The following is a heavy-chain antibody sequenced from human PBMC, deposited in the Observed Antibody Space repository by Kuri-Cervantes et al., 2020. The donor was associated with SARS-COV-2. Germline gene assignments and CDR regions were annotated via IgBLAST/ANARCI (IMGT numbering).Heavy chain of an antibody. CDR2: INSDGSST. V-gene: IGHV3-74*01. CDR3: ARGGAYGDYFHY. D-gene: IGHD4-17*01. CDR1: GFTFSSYW. Sequence: GESLKISCAASGFTFSSYWMHWVRQAPGKGLVWVSRINSDGSSTSYADSVKGRFTIPRDNAKNTLYLQMNSLRAEDTAVYYCARGGAYGDYFHYWGQGTLVTVSS. J-gene: IGHJ4*02.